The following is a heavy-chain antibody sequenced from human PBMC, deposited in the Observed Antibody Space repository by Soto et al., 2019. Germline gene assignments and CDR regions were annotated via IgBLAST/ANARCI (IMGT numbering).Heavy chain of an antibody. V-gene: IGHV1-69*01. Sequence: QVQLGQSGAEVKKPGSSVKVACKASGGTCSSYAISWVRQAPGQGLEWMGGIIPIFGTANYAQRFQGRVTITADESASTAYMGLSSLRSEDTAVYYCAGGPVAIFGVVTSDWYFDLWGRGSMVTVSS. J-gene: IGHJ2*01. CDR3: AGGPVAIFGVVTSDWYFDL. D-gene: IGHD3-3*01. CDR2: IIPIFGTA. CDR1: GGTCSSYA.